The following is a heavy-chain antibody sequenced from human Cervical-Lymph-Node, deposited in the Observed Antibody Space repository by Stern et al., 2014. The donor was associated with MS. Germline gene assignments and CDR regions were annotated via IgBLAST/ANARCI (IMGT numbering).Heavy chain of an antibody. J-gene: IGHJ6*02. CDR2: IDPNSGDT. Sequence: VQLVQSGAEVKKPGASVKVPCKASGYIFTGYYLHWVRQAPGQGLEWRGRIDPNSGDTKYAQNFQDRVTMTRDTSISTAYMELSRLRSDDTAVYYCARSLNWNDVEDYHYGLDVWGQGTTVTVSS. CDR3: ARSLNWNDVEDYHYGLDV. D-gene: IGHD1-1*01. CDR1: GYIFTGYY. V-gene: IGHV1-2*06.